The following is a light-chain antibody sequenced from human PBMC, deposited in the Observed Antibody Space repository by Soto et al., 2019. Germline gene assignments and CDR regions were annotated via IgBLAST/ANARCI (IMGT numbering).Light chain of an antibody. J-gene: IGKJ1*01. CDR1: QSGSYN. V-gene: IGKV3-15*01. Sequence: EIVVTQSPATLSVSPRVGATLSCRASQSGSYNVARYQQRPGQAPMLLIYRASTRAPGSPARFSGTGSGTEFTLTITRLQSEDVAIYYCQQYNNCPPSTFGPGTKVEIK. CDR3: QQYNNCPPST. CDR2: RAS.